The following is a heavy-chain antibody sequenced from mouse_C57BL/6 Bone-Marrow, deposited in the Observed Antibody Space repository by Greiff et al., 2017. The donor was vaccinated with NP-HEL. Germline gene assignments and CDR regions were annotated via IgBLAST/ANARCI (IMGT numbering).Heavy chain of an antibody. CDR2: ISSGGSYT. D-gene: IGHD2-3*01. CDR1: GFTFSSYG. CDR3: ARHGDGYCYFDY. Sequence: EVQGVESGGDLVKPGGSLKLSCAASGFTFSSYGMSWVRQTPDKRLEWVATISSGGSYTYYPDSVKGRFTISRDNAKNTLYLQMSSLKSEDTAMYYCARHGDGYCYFDYWGQGTTLTVSS. V-gene: IGHV5-6*01. J-gene: IGHJ2*01.